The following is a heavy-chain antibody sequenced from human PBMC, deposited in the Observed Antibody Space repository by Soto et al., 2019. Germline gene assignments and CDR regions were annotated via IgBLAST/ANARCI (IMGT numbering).Heavy chain of an antibody. CDR1: GYNFAGYW. CDR2: IYPSDSDT. V-gene: IGHV5-51*01. CDR3: ARGGVSTRTFVY. Sequence: GESLKISCKGSGYNFAGYWIAWVRQMPGKGLALMGIIYPSDSDTRYRPSFQGQVTISADKSISSAYLQWSSLRASDTAMYYCARGGVSTRTFVYLGQGPPLTVSS. J-gene: IGHJ4*02. D-gene: IGHD3-3*01.